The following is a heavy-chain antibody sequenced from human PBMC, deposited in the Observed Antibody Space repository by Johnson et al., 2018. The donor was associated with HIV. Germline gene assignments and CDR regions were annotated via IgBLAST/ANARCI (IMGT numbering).Heavy chain of an antibody. CDR2: IWFDGSNK. J-gene: IGHJ3*02. D-gene: IGHD3-10*01. V-gene: IGHV3-33*06. CDR3: AKEGTTMEVDI. Sequence: QVQLVESGGGVVQPGRSLRLSCAASGFIFNNYGMHWVRQAPGKGLVWVAVIWFDGSNKYYADSVKGRFTISRDNSKNTLYLQMNSLRAEDTAVYYCAKEGTTMEVDIGGQGTMVTVSS. CDR1: GFIFNNYG.